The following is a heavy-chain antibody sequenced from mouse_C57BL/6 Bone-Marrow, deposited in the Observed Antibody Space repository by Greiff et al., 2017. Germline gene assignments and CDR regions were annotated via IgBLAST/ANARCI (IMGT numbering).Heavy chain of an antibody. CDR1: GYTFTDYN. CDR2: INPNNGGT. J-gene: IGHJ4*01. Sequence: VQLQQSGPELVKPGASVKIPCKASGYTFTDYNMDWVKQSHGKSLEWIGDINPNNGGTIYNQKFKGKATLTVDKSSSTAYMELRSLTSEYTAVYYCARHYYGSSLYYAMDYWGQGTSVTVSS. V-gene: IGHV1-18*01. D-gene: IGHD1-1*01. CDR3: ARHYYGSSLYYAMDY.